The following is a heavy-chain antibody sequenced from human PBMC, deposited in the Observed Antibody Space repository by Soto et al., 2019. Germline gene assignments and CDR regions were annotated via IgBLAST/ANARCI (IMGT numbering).Heavy chain of an antibody. CDR2: ISYDGSNK. V-gene: IGHV3-30*18. Sequence: GGSLRLSCAASGFTFSSYGMHWVRQAPGKGLEWVAVISYDGSNKYYADSVKGRFTISRDNSKNTLYLQMNSLRAEDTAVYYCAKATNPYSSGSYYFDYWGQGTMVTVSS. CDR3: AKATNPYSSGSYYFDY. J-gene: IGHJ4*02. D-gene: IGHD6-19*01. CDR1: GFTFSSYG.